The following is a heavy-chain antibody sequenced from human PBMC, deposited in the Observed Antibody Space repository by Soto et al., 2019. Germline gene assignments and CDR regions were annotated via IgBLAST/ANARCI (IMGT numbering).Heavy chain of an antibody. CDR2: IDYNGVT. J-gene: IGHJ4*02. Sequence: SETLSLTCTVSGGSIYRSGYYWGWIRQPPGRGLEWIGNIDYNGVTYSNPSPKSRVTISRDTSKNQFSPKLTSVTAADTALYYCGKVLVGATGHTDSDSWGPGTLVTVPQ. V-gene: IGHV4-39*01. CDR1: GGSIYRSGYY. D-gene: IGHD2-15*01. CDR3: GKVLVGATGHTDSDS.